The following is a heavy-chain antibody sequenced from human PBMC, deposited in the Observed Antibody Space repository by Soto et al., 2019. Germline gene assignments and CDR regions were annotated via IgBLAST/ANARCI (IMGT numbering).Heavy chain of an antibody. CDR1: GYTFTSYA. J-gene: IGHJ4*02. Sequence: ASVKVSCKASGYTFTSYAIHWVRQAPGQRLEWMGWINAGNGNTIYSQEFQGRVTITRDTSASTAYLDLSSLRFEDTAVYHCARDTATGLFDSWGQGALLTVSS. CDR2: INAGNGNT. CDR3: ARDTATGLFDS. V-gene: IGHV1-3*03. D-gene: IGHD5-18*01.